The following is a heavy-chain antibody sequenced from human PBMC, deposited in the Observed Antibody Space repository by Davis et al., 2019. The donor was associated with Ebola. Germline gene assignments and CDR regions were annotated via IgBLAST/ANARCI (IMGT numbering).Heavy chain of an antibody. CDR3: ARAVRYSAVVSRSSRKYYFDY. CDR2: IDTGNGNT. D-gene: IGHD3-22*01. Sequence: AASVKVSCKASGGTFSSYAISWVRQAPGQGLEWMGWIDTGNGNTKYSQKFQGRVTITRDTSANTVYMELSSLRSEDTAVYYCARAVRYSAVVSRSSRKYYFDYWGQGTLVTVSS. CDR1: GGTFSSYA. J-gene: IGHJ4*02. V-gene: IGHV1-3*04.